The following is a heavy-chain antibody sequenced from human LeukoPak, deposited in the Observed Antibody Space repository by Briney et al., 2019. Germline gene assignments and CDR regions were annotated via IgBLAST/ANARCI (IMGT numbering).Heavy chain of an antibody. V-gene: IGHV3-21*01. Sequence: PGGSLRLSCAASGFTFSSYSMNWVRQAPGKGLEWVSSISSSSSYIYYADSVKGRFTISRDNAKNSLYLQMNSLRAEDTAVYYCAGYGSGSYYRIYWGQGTLVTVSS. D-gene: IGHD3-10*01. CDR3: AGYGSGSYYRIY. J-gene: IGHJ4*02. CDR1: GFTFSSYS. CDR2: ISSSSSYI.